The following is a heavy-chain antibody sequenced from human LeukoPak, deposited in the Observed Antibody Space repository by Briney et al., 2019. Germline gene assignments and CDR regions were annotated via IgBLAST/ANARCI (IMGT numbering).Heavy chain of an antibody. J-gene: IGHJ5*02. V-gene: IGHV1-2*06. CDR1: GYTFTGYY. Sequence: ASVKVSCKASGYTFTGYYMHWVRQAPGQGLEWMGRINPNSGGTNYAQKFQGRVTMTRDTSISTAYMELSRLRSDDTAVYYCASADIAVVPAVRRFDPWGQGTLVTVSS. D-gene: IGHD2-2*01. CDR2: INPNSGGT. CDR3: ASADIAVVPAVRRFDP.